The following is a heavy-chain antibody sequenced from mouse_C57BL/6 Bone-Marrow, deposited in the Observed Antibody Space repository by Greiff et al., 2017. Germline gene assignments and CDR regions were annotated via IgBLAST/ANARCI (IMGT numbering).Heavy chain of an antibody. Sequence: QVQLQQPGAELVMPGASVKLSCKASGYTFTSYWMHWVKQRPGQGLEWIGEIDPSDSSTNYNQKFKGKSTLTVDKSSSTAYMQRSSLTSEDSAVYYCARSSMAPYAMDYWGQGTSVTVSS. CDR3: ARSSMAPYAMDY. CDR1: GYTFTSYW. D-gene: IGHD1-1*02. J-gene: IGHJ4*01. CDR2: IDPSDSST. V-gene: IGHV1-69*01.